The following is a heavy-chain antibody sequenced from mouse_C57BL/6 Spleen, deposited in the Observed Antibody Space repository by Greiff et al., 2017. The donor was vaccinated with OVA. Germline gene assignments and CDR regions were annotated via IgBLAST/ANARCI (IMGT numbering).Heavy chain of an antibody. CDR2: IYPRDGST. V-gene: IGHV1-85*01. Sequence: VQLQQSGPELVKPGASVKLSCKASGYTFTSYDINWVKQRPGQGLEWIGWIYPRDGSTTYHEKFKGKATLTVDTSSSTAYMELHSLTSEDSAVYFCARYYSNYEWYFDVWGTGTTVTVSS. CDR1: GYTFTSYD. J-gene: IGHJ1*03. CDR3: ARYYSNYEWYFDV. D-gene: IGHD2-5*01.